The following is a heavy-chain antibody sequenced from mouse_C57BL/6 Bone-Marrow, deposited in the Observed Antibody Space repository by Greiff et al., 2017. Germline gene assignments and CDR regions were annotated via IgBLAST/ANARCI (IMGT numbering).Heavy chain of an antibody. CDR3: ARDYYGSSDY. CDR2: INPYNGGT. D-gene: IGHD1-1*01. V-gene: IGHV1-19*01. J-gene: IGHJ2*01. Sequence: DVKLVESGPVLVKPGASVKMSCKASGYTFTDYYMNWVKQSHGKSLEWIGVINPYNGGTSYNQKFKGKATLTVDKSSSTAYMELNSLTSEDSAVYYCARDYYGSSDYWGQGTTLTVSS. CDR1: GYTFTDYY.